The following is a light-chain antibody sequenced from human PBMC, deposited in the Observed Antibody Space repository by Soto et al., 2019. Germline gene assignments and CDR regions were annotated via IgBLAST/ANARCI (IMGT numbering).Light chain of an antibody. CDR2: AAS. CDR1: QGISSY. Sequence: AIRMTQSPSSLSASTGDRVTITCRSSQGISSYLAWYQQKPGKAPKLLIYAASTLQSGVPSRFSGSGSGADFTLTISSLQPEDFATYYCQQSYSTPHTFGQGTRWRL. CDR3: QQSYSTPHT. V-gene: IGKV1-8*01. J-gene: IGKJ5*01.